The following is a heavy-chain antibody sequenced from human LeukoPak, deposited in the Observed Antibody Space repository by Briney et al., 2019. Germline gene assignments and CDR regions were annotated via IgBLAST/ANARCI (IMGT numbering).Heavy chain of an antibody. CDR2: INHTGST. Sequence: PSETLSLTRAVYGGSFSGYYWSWIRQPPGKGLEWIGEINHTGSTNYNPSLKSRVTISVDTSKNQFSLKLSSVTAADTAVYYCARGGYLFSDYVWGSYRPIDYWGQGTLVTVSS. CDR1: GGSFSGYY. CDR3: ARGGYLFSDYVWGSYRPIDY. D-gene: IGHD3-16*02. V-gene: IGHV4-34*01. J-gene: IGHJ4*02.